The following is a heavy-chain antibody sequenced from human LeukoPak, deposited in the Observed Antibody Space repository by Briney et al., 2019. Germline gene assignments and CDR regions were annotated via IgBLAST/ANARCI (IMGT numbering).Heavy chain of an antibody. D-gene: IGHD3-22*01. J-gene: IGHJ4*02. CDR1: GYSISSGYY. Sequence: PSETLSLTCTVPGYSISSGYYWGWIRQPPGKGLEWIGSIYHSGSTYYNPSLKSRVTISVDTSKNQFSLKLSSVTAADTAVYYCARGHYYDSSGYYPYFDYWGQGTLVTVSS. CDR3: ARGHYYDSSGYYPYFDY. V-gene: IGHV4-38-2*02. CDR2: IYHSGST.